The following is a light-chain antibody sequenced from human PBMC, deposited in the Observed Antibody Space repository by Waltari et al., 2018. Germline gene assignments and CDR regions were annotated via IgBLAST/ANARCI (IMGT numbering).Light chain of an antibody. Sequence: QSVLTQPPSASGTPGQRVTMSCSGNSPNIGSNLGYWYQHLPGTAPKLPIYRDSHRPSGVPDRVSGSRSGNSASLAISGLRSDDEADYYCATWDVGLSAWMFGGGTKLTVL. CDR1: SPNIGSNL. J-gene: IGLJ3*02. V-gene: IGLV1-47*01. CDR3: ATWDVGLSAWM. CDR2: RDS.